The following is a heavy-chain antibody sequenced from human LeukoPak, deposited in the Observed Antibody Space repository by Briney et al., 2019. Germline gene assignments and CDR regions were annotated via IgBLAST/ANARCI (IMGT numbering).Heavy chain of an antibody. V-gene: IGHV4-34*01. CDR3: ARSSSTNEAGHYYGMDV. Sequence: SETLSLTCAVYGGSFSGYYWSWIRQPPGEGLEWIGEINHSGSTNYNPSLKSRVTISVDTSKNQFSLKLNSVSAADTAVYYCARSSSTNEAGHYYGMDVWGQGTTVTVSS. CDR2: INHSGST. CDR1: GGSFSGYY. J-gene: IGHJ6*02. D-gene: IGHD6-13*01.